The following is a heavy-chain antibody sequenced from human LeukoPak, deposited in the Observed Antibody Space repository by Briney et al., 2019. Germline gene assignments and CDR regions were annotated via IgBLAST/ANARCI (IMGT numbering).Heavy chain of an antibody. V-gene: IGHV3-64*01. J-gene: IGHJ4*02. CDR3: ARERYDSSGHWYFDF. D-gene: IGHD3-22*01. CDR2: ISSNGRNT. Sequence: GGSLRLSCAAAGFTFSNYGMHWVRQAPGKGLEYVSAISSNGRNTYHANSVKGRFTTSRDNSKNTLHLQMGSLRGEDMAVYYCARERYDSSGHWYFDFWGQGTLVTVSS. CDR1: GFTFSNYG.